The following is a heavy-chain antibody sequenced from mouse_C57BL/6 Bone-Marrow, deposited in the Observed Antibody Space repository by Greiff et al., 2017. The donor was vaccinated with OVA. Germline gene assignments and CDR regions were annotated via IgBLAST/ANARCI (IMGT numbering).Heavy chain of an antibody. J-gene: IGHJ3*01. CDR2: IYPRSGNT. D-gene: IGHD1-1*02. CDR3: ARRAYGPWFAY. CDR1: GYTFTSYG. Sequence: QVHVKQSGAELARPGASVKLSCKASGYTFTSYGISWVKQRTGQGLEWIGEIYPRSGNTYYNEQFKGKATLTADKSSSTAYMELRSLTSEDSAVYFCARRAYGPWFAYWGQGTLVTVSA. V-gene: IGHV1-81*01.